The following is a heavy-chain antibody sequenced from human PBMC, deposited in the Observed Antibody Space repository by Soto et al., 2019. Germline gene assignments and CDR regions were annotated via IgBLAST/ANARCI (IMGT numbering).Heavy chain of an antibody. CDR1: GYTFTSYY. Sequence: ASVKVSCKASGYTFTSYYMHWVRQAPGQGLEWMGIINPSGGSTSYAQKFQGRVTMTRDTSTSTVYMELSSLRSEDTAVYYCARELRIPMVAQNAFHIWGQGTMVTVS. CDR2: INPSGGST. D-gene: IGHD2-15*01. CDR3: ARELRIPMVAQNAFHI. V-gene: IGHV1-46*01. J-gene: IGHJ3*02.